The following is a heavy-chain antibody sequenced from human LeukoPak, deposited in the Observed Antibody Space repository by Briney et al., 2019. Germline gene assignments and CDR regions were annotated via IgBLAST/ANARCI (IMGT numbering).Heavy chain of an antibody. Sequence: HPGGSLRLSCAASGFTFTTYWMSWVRQAPGKGLEWVANIKQDGTEKYYVDSVKGRFTISRDNAKNSLYLQMNSLRAEDTAVYYCAKDQGEVVILDAFDIWGQGTMVTVSS. CDR3: AKDQGEVVILDAFDI. D-gene: IGHD2-21*01. CDR2: IKQDGTEK. V-gene: IGHV3-7*01. J-gene: IGHJ3*02. CDR1: GFTFTTYW.